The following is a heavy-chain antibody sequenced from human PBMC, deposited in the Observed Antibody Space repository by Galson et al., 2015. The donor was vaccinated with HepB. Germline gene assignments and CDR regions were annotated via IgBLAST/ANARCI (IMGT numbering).Heavy chain of an antibody. Sequence: SLRLSCAASGFTFNNYAMSWVRQAPGKGLEWVSAISASGGSTYYADSVKGRFTISRDTSKNTLFLQMNSLRTEDTAVYYCAKDRSSSWYQGYFDYWGQGILVTGAS. V-gene: IGHV3-23*01. J-gene: IGHJ4*02. CDR2: ISASGGST. D-gene: IGHD6-13*01. CDR1: GFTFNNYA. CDR3: AKDRSSSWYQGYFDY.